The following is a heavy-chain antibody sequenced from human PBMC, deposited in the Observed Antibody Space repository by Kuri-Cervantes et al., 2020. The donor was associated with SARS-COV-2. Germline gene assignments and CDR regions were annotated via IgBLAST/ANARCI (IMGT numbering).Heavy chain of an antibody. D-gene: IGHD3-16*02. Sequence: SGPTLVKPTQTLTLTCTFSGFSLSTSGRCGSWIRQPPGKGLEWIGHIYYGGSTNYNSSLKSRVTMSVDTSKYQFSLKLSSVTAADTAVYYCESGLRLGELSCFNGMDVWGQGTTVTVSS. CDR1: GFSLSTSGRC. CDR3: ESGLRLGELSCFNGMDV. V-gene: IGHV4-61*08. J-gene: IGHJ6*02. CDR2: IYYGGST.